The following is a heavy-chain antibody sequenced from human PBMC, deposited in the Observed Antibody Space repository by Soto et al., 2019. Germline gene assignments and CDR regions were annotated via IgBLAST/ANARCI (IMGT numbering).Heavy chain of an antibody. D-gene: IGHD4-17*01. CDR2: IWYDGSNK. J-gene: IGHJ6*02. Sequence: GGSLRLSCAASGFTFSSYGMHWVRQAPGKGLEWVAVIWYDGSNKYYSDSVEGRFTISRDNSKNTLYLQMNSLRAEDSAVYYCARDRRYGDYEYGMDVWGQGTTVTVSS. CDR3: ARDRRYGDYEYGMDV. CDR1: GFTFSSYG. V-gene: IGHV3-33*01.